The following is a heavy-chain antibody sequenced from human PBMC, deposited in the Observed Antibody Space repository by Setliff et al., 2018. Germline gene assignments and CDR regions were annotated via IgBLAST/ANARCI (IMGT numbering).Heavy chain of an antibody. CDR1: GGSFSGYY. D-gene: IGHD3-22*01. V-gene: IGHV4-34*01. J-gene: IGHJ5*02. CDR3: ARGPRFDYESPTYRRRFDP. CDR2: INHRGTT. Sequence: SETLSLTCAVYGGSFSGYYWNWIRQAPGKGLEWIGEINHRGTTSYTPSLKGRVTISVDTSKNLFSLKLSPVTAAYTAVYFCARGPRFDYESPTYRRRFDPWGHGTAVTVSS.